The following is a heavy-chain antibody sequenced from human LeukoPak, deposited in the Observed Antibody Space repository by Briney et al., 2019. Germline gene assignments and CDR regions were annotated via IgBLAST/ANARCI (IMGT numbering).Heavy chain of an antibody. Sequence: ASVKVSCKASGYTFTSYDINWVRQATGQGLEWMGWMNPNSGNTGYAQKFQGRVTITRNTSISTAYMELSSLRSEDTAVYYCARGSRYCGGDCSYDYWSQGTQVTVSS. CDR1: GYTFTSYD. J-gene: IGHJ4*02. CDR3: ARGSRYCGGDCSYDY. D-gene: IGHD2-21*01. CDR2: MNPNSGNT. V-gene: IGHV1-8*03.